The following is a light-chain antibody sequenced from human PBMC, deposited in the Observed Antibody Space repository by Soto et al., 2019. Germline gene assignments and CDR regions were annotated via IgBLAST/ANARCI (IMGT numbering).Light chain of an antibody. J-gene: IGKJ1*01. Sequence: DIVMTQSPLSLPVPPGEPASISCRSSQSLLHSNGYNYLDWYLQKPGQSPQLLIYKVSNRDSGVPARFSGSGSGTDFALKISRVEAEDVGVYYCMQSLQTPWTFGQGTKVDIK. CDR1: QSLLHSNGYNY. CDR2: KVS. CDR3: MQSLQTPWT. V-gene: IGKV2-28*01.